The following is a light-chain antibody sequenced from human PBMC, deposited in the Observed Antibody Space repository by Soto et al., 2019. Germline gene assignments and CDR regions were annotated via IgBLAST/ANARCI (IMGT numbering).Light chain of an antibody. J-gene: IGKJ2*01. V-gene: IGKV1-39*01. Sequence: DIQMTQSPSSLSASVGDRVTITCCASQRISNYLNWYQHKPGKAPRLLIYAASSLQSGVPSRFSGSGYGTAFTLTISSLHPEDLATYYCQQSYSTLDYTFGQGTKVEIK. CDR2: AAS. CDR1: QRISNY. CDR3: QQSYSTLDYT.